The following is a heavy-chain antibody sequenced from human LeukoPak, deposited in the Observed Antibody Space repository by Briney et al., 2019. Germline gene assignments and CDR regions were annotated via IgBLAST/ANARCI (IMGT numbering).Heavy chain of an antibody. J-gene: IGHJ5*02. Sequence: PSETLSLTCTVSGGSISSYYWSWIRQPPGKGLEWIGYIYYSGSTNYNPSLKSRVTISVETSKNQFSLKLSSVTAADTAVYYCARLASVAARPEDWFDPWGQGTLVTVSS. D-gene: IGHD6-6*01. V-gene: IGHV4-59*01. CDR3: ARLASVAARPEDWFDP. CDR2: IYYSGST. CDR1: GGSISSYY.